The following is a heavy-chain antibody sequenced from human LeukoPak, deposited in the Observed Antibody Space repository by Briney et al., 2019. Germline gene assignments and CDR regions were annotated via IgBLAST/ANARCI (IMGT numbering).Heavy chain of an antibody. CDR3: ARGRYYDFWSGYYIHRFDY. Sequence: ASVKVSCKASGYTFTSYDINWVRQATGQGLEWMGWMNPNSGNTGYAQKFQGRVTITRNTSISTAYMELSSLRSEDTAVYYCARGRYYDFWSGYYIHRFDYWGQGTLVTVSS. CDR1: GYTFTSYD. J-gene: IGHJ4*02. CDR2: MNPNSGNT. D-gene: IGHD3-3*01. V-gene: IGHV1-8*03.